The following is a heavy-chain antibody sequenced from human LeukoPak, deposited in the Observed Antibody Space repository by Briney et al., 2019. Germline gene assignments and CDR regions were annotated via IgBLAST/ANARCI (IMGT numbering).Heavy chain of an antibody. Sequence: ASVKVSCKASGGTFSSYTISWVRQAPGQGLEWMGRIIPILGMANYAQKFQGRVTITADKSTSTAYMELSSLRSEDTAVYYCARQATSIVGATTNWFDPWGQGTLVTVSS. V-gene: IGHV1-69*02. J-gene: IGHJ5*02. CDR2: IIPILGMA. D-gene: IGHD1-26*01. CDR3: ARQATSIVGATTNWFDP. CDR1: GGTFSSYT.